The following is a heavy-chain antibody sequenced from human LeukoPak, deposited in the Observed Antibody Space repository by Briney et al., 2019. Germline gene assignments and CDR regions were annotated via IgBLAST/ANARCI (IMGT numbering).Heavy chain of an antibody. CDR3: ARDVSPLALPAAPGYYFDY. V-gene: IGHV3-30-3*01. Sequence: PGGSLRLSCAASGFTFSSYAMHWVRQAPGKGLEWVAVISYDGSNKYYADSVKDRFTISRDNSKNTLYLQMNSLRAEDTAVYYCARDVSPLALPAAPGYYFDYWGQGTLVTVSS. J-gene: IGHJ4*02. D-gene: IGHD2-2*01. CDR2: ISYDGSNK. CDR1: GFTFSSYA.